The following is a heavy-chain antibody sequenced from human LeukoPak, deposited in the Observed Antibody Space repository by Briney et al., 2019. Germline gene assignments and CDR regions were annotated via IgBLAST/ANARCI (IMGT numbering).Heavy chain of an antibody. V-gene: IGHV4-30-4*02. CDR1: GGSISSGDYY. CDR2: IYYSGST. Sequence: PSETLSLTCTVSGGSISSGDYYWSWIRQPPGKGLEWIGYIYYSGSTYYNPSLKSRVTISVDTSKNQFSLKLSSVTAADTAVYYCARAKVVRGVIDWFDPWGQGTLVTVSS. J-gene: IGHJ5*02. D-gene: IGHD3-10*01. CDR3: ARAKVVRGVIDWFDP.